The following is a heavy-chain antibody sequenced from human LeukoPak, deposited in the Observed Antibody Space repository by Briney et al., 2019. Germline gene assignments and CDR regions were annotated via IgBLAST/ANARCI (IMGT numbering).Heavy chain of an antibody. Sequence: GGSLRLSCAASGVTFSSYWMHWVRQAPGRGLVWVSHVNNDGSETTYADSVKGRFTISRDNAKNTVYLQMNTLRAEDTAVYYCARGVGGLDKWGRGTLVTVSS. V-gene: IGHV3-74*01. J-gene: IGHJ4*02. CDR3: ARGVGGLDK. CDR1: GVTFSSYW. CDR2: VNNDGSET. D-gene: IGHD3-10*01.